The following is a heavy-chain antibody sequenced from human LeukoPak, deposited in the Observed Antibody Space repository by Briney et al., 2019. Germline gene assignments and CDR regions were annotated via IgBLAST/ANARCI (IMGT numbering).Heavy chain of an antibody. Sequence: GGSLRPSCAACGFTFSSYWMSWVRQAPGKGLEWVATIKDDGSEKYYVDSVKGRFSISRDNAKNSLYLQMDSLRVEDTAVYYCARDPLRRFDYWGQGTLVTVSS. CDR1: GFTFSSYW. CDR3: ARDPLRRFDY. V-gene: IGHV3-7*01. CDR2: IKDDGSEK. J-gene: IGHJ4*02.